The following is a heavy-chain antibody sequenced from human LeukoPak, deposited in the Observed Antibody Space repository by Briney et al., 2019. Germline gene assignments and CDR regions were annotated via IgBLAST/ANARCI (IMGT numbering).Heavy chain of an antibody. J-gene: IGHJ4*02. D-gene: IGHD3-22*01. CDR1: GFTFSSYW. V-gene: IGHV3-66*01. CDR3: ARDLDSSGIDY. Sequence: GGSLRLSCAASGFTFSSYWIHWVRQAPGKGLEWVSVIYSGGSTYYADSVKGRFTISRDNSKNTLYLQMNSLRAEDTAVYYCARDLDSSGIDYWGQGTLVTVSS. CDR2: IYSGGST.